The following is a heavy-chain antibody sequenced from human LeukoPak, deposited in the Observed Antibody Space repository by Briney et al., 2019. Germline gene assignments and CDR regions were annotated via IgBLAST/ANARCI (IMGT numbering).Heavy chain of an antibody. J-gene: IGHJ4*02. CDR1: GFTFSSYG. CDR2: IRYDGSNK. D-gene: IGHD1-26*01. Sequence: VGSLRLSCAASGFTFSSYGMHWVRQAPGKGLEWVAFIRYDGSNKYYADSVKGRFTISRDNSKNTLYLQMNSLRAEDTAVYYCAKGVPGSYYYFDYWGQGTLVTVSS. V-gene: IGHV3-30*02. CDR3: AKGVPGSYYYFDY.